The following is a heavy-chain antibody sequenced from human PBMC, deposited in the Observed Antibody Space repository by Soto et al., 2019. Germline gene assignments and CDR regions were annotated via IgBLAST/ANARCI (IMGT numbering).Heavy chain of an antibody. D-gene: IGHD4-17*01. J-gene: IGHJ4*02. CDR1: GFTFSSYA. CDR3: AKGAGTTNSIFDY. CDR2: ISGGGGNT. Sequence: EVQLLESGGGLVQPGGSLRLSCAASGFTFSSYAMTLVRQAPGKGLEWVSVISGGGGNTYYADSVKGRFTISRDNSKNTLNLQMNSLRAEDTAVYYCAKGAGTTNSIFDYWGQGTLVTVSS. V-gene: IGHV3-23*01.